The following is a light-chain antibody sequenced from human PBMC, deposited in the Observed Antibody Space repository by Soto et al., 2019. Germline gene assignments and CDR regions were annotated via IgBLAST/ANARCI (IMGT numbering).Light chain of an antibody. J-gene: IGLJ1*01. CDR2: EDT. CDR1: SSDVGTYKF. CDR3: LSYVGRSTYV. V-gene: IGLV2-23*01. Sequence: QSALTQPASVSGSPGQSITISCTGISSDVGTYKFVSWYQQHPGKAPKLIIYEDTKWPSGISDRFSGSKSGNTASLTISGLQDEDEADYYCLSYVGRSTYVFGAGTKLTVL.